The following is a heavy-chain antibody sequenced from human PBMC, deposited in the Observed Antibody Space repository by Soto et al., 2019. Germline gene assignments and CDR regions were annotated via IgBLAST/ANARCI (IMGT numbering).Heavy chain of an antibody. CDR1: GVTIKNVY. J-gene: IGHJ6*02. V-gene: IGHV1-46*02. D-gene: IGHD3-16*01. CDR2: ISPSGHTT. Sequence: QVQLEQTGDEVKTPGASAKHACKAAGVTIKNVYIHWVRLDHGQVLEWLGMISPSGHTTTYPQKFQGRVTMNKDTSTSTLYLELSNLRSADTSIYYCARHFYMLKGYYYYSGMYVWGQGPTVTVS. CDR3: ARHFYMLKGYYYYSGMYV.